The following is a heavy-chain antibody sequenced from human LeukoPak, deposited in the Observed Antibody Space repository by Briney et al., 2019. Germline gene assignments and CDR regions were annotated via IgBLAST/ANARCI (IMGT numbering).Heavy chain of an antibody. D-gene: IGHD4-17*01. J-gene: IGHJ5*02. CDR2: FDPEDGET. V-gene: IGHV1-24*01. CDR1: GYTLTELS. CDR3: ARGAGYGDYEDWFDP. Sequence: ASVKVSCKVSGYTLTELSMHWVRQAPGKGLEWMGGFDPEDGETIYAQKFQGRVTMTEDTSTDTAYMELSSLRSEDTAVYYCARGAGYGDYEDWFDPWGQGTLVTVSS.